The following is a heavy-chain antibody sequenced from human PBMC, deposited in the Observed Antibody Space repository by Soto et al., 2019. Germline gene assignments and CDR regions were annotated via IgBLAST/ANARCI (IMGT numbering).Heavy chain of an antibody. V-gene: IGHV3-30*18. D-gene: IGHD6-13*01. CDR1: GFTFRSFG. J-gene: IGHJ6*02. Sequence: QVQLVESGGGVIQPGTSLSLSCGSSGFTFRSFGMYWGRQAPGKGLEWVAVVSYDGNHKYYADSVKGRFTVSRDNAKNMLYLQMTSLRGEDTAVYYCAQDVGQQLVLNYGMDVWGQGTTVTVSS. CDR3: AQDVGQQLVLNYGMDV. CDR2: VSYDGNHK.